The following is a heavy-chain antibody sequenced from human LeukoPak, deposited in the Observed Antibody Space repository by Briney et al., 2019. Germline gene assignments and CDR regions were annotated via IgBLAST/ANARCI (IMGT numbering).Heavy chain of an antibody. V-gene: IGHV4-34*01. Sequence: PSETLSLTCAVYGGSFSGYYWSWIRQPPGKGLEWIGEINHSGSTNYNPSLKSRVTISVDTSKNQFSLKLSSVTAADTAVYYCARRKQLVRAYTDYYYYGMDVWGQGTTVTVSS. CDR3: ARRKQLVRAYTDYYYYGMDV. D-gene: IGHD6-13*01. J-gene: IGHJ6*02. CDR1: GGSFSGYY. CDR2: INHSGST.